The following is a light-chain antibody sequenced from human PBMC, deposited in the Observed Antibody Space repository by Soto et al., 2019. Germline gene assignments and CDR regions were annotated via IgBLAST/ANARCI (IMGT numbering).Light chain of an antibody. J-gene: IGKJ2*01. CDR3: QQLNSYAWYT. CDR2: AAS. Sequence: DIQLTQSPSFLSASVGDRVTITCRASQGISSYLAWYQQKPGKAPKLLIYAASTLQSGVPSRFSGSGSGTDFTLTISSMQPEDFATYYCQQLNSYAWYTFGQGAKLDIK. CDR1: QGISSY. V-gene: IGKV1-9*01.